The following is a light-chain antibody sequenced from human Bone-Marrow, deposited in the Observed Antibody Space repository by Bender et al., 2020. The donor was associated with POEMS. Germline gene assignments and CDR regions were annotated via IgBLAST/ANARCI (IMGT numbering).Light chain of an antibody. CDR2: SDS. V-gene: IGLV3-21*04. J-gene: IGLJ3*02. CDR3: QVWDSSRDDVV. Sequence: YVLTQSPSVSVAPGETARIPCGGTNIGDKSVHWYQQKPGQAPALVIFSDSDRPSGIPERFSGSNSANTATLTISRVEAGDEADYYCQVWDSSRDDVVFGGGTKLTCL. CDR1: NIGDKS.